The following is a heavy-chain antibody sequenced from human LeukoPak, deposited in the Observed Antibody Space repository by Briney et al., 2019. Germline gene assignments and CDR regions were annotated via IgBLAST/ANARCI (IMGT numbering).Heavy chain of an antibody. CDR3: AKSYGDYVYYYYYGMDV. CDR2: ISYDGSNK. J-gene: IGHJ6*02. D-gene: IGHD4-17*01. CDR1: EFTFSSYG. V-gene: IGHV3-30*18. Sequence: PGRSLRLSCAASEFTFSSYGMHWVRQAPGKGLEWVAVISYDGSNKYYADSVKGRFTISRDNSKNTLYLQMNSLRAEDTAVYYCAKSYGDYVYYYYYGMDVWGQGTTVTVSS.